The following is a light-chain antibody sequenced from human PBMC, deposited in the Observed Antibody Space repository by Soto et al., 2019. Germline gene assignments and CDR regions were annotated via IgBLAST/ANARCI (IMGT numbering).Light chain of an antibody. CDR1: QSVSRY. J-gene: IGKJ1*01. CDR2: GAS. V-gene: IGKV3-15*01. CDR3: HQYKNWPWT. Sequence: EIVMTQSPASLSVSPGERVTLSCTTSQSVSRYLAWYQQIPGQAPRLLIHGASTGAIGVPDRFSGSGSGTEFTLTIRHLQSEDSAVYYCHQYKNWPWTFGQGTKVDIK.